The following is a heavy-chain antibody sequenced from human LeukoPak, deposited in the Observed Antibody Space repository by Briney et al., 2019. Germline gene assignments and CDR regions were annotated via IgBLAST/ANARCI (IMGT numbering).Heavy chain of an antibody. CDR2: ISGSGDTT. Sequence: PGRSLRLSCAASGFTFSNFAMTWVRQAPGKGLEWVSTISGSGDTTYYADSVKGRFTISRDNLKNTLYVQMNSLRVEDTAVYYCAKGHSAHGTGFDYWGQGTLVTVSS. D-gene: IGHD1-1*01. V-gene: IGHV3-23*01. CDR1: GFTFSNFA. CDR3: AKGHSAHGTGFDY. J-gene: IGHJ4*02.